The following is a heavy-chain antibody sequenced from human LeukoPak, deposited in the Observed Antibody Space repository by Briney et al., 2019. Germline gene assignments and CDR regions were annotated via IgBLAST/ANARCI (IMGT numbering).Heavy chain of an antibody. CDR1: GFTFSSFA. J-gene: IGHJ4*02. CDR2: ISGSGTST. V-gene: IGHV3-23*01. Sequence: PGGSLRLSCAASGFTFSSFAMSWVRQAPGKGLEWVSGISGSGTSTYYAESVSGRFTISRDSSKNTLYLQMNSLRAEDTAVYHRAKDRASGSHYYFDFWGQGTLVTVSS. D-gene: IGHD3-10*01. CDR3: AKDRASGSHYYFDF.